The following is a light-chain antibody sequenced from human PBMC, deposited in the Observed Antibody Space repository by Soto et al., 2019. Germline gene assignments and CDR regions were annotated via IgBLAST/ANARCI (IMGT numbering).Light chain of an antibody. Sequence: QSVLTQPASVSRSPGQSITISCAGTSADIGAFNYVSWYQHHPGKAPKLLIYDVSDRPSGVSTRFSASKSANTASLTISGLQADDEGDYYCSSYSTTSALVFGGGTKLTVL. V-gene: IGLV2-14*03. CDR1: SADIGAFNY. CDR3: SSYSTTSALV. CDR2: DVS. J-gene: IGLJ2*01.